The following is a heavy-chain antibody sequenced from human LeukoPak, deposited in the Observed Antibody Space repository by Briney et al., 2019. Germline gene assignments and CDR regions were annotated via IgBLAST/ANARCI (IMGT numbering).Heavy chain of an antibody. CDR1: GFTFSSYG. J-gene: IGHJ4*02. CDR2: IRYDGSNK. D-gene: IGHD2-15*01. CDR3: ATTQLGYCSGGSCYLYYFDY. Sequence: PGGSLRLSCAASGFTFSSYGMHWVRQAPGKGLEWVAFIRYDGSNKYYADSVKGRFTISRDNSKNTLYLQMNSLRAEDTAVYYCATTQLGYCSGGSCYLYYFDYWGQGTLVTVSS. V-gene: IGHV3-30*02.